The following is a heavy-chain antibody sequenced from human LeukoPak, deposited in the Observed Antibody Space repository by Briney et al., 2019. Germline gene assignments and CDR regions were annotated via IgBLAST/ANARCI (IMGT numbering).Heavy chain of an antibody. V-gene: IGHV3-23*01. J-gene: IGHJ4*02. CDR2: VGGSGGST. CDR1: GVAFSGYA. D-gene: IGHD3-22*01. Sequence: VGSLRLSCAASGVAFSGYAMSGVRQPPGEGLGWVSGVGGSGGSTYYADSVKGRFTISRDNSKTTLYLQMNSLRAEDTAVYYCARGYYYDSSGYDYWGQGTLVTVSS. CDR3: ARGYYYDSSGYDY.